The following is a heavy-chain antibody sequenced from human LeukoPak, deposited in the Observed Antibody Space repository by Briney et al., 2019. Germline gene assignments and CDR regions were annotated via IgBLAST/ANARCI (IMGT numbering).Heavy chain of an antibody. D-gene: IGHD5-24*01. V-gene: IGHV4-34*01. Sequence: PSETLSLTCAVYGGSFSGYYWSWIRQPPGKGLEWIGEINHSGSTNYNPSLTSRVTISVDTSKNQFSLKLSSVTAADTAVYYCARGGRDGYNFYGFYYWGQGTLVTVSS. CDR1: GGSFSGYY. J-gene: IGHJ4*02. CDR2: INHSGST. CDR3: ARGGRDGYNFYGFYY.